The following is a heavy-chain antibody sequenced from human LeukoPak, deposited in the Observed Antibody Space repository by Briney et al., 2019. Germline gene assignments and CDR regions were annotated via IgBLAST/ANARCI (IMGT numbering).Heavy chain of an antibody. CDR1: GYTFTSYY. D-gene: IGHD3-3*01. CDR2: INPSGGST. J-gene: IGHJ4*02. CDR3: ARGLDDFWSGYHEIGY. V-gene: IGHV1-46*01. Sequence: ASVKVSCKASGYTFTSYYMHWVRQAPGQGLEWTGIINPSGGSTSYAQKFQGRVTMTRDTSTSTVYMELSSLRSEDTAVYYCARGLDDFWSGYHEIGYWGQGTLVTVFS.